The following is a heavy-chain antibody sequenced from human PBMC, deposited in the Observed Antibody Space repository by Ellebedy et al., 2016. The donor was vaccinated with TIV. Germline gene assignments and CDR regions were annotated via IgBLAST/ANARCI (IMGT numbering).Heavy chain of an antibody. J-gene: IGHJ5*01. Sequence: GESLKISCAASGFSFRNYWMGWVRLAPGKGLEWVANIYQDGSEKYYVDSVKGRFTISRDNAKNSLYLQLNSLRVEDTAVYYCARRGSYGDYAVQINNWFDSWGQGTLVTVYS. V-gene: IGHV3-7*01. CDR2: IYQDGSEK. CDR3: ARRGSYGDYAVQINNWFDS. CDR1: GFSFRNYW. D-gene: IGHD4-17*01.